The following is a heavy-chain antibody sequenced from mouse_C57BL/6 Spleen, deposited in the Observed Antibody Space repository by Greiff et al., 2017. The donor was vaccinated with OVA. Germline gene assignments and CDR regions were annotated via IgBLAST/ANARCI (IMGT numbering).Heavy chain of an antibody. Sequence: VQLQESGAELARPGASVKLSCKASGYTFTSYGISWVKQRTGQGLEWIGEIYPRSGNTYYNEKFKGKATLTADKSSSTAYMELRSLTSEDSAVYFCARTRGWGDYFDYWGQGTTLTVSS. J-gene: IGHJ2*01. CDR3: ARTRGWGDYFDY. V-gene: IGHV1-81*01. D-gene: IGHD2-3*01. CDR1: GYTFTSYG. CDR2: IYPRSGNT.